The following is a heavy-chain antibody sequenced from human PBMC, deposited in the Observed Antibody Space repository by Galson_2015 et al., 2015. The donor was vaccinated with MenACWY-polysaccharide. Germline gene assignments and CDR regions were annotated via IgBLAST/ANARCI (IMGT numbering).Heavy chain of an antibody. CDR2: VYASGST. V-gene: IGHV4-4*07. D-gene: IGHD6-19*01. CDR1: GASISNSY. CDR3: ARVRGGQWPRYSMYV. J-gene: IGHJ6*02. Sequence: SETLSLTCTVSGASISNSYWTWIRQPAGKGLEWIGRVYASGSTNSNPSLKSRLTMSVDTSKNQFSLGLSSVTAADTAIYYCARVRGGQWPRYSMYVRGQGTTVTVSS.